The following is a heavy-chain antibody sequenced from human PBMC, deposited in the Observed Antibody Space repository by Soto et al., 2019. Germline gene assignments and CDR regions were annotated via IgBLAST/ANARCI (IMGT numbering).Heavy chain of an antibody. J-gene: IGHJ4*02. D-gene: IGHD6-19*01. CDR1: GGSVSSGTCF. Sequence: SETLSLTCTVSGGSVSSGTCFWSWIRQPPGKGLEWIGYIFHSGSTNYSPSLESRVTISVDTSKNQFSLKLSSMTAADTAVYYCARDPYSSGWSHFDYWGQGTLVTVSS. V-gene: IGHV4-61*01. CDR3: ARDPYSSGWSHFDY. CDR2: IFHSGST.